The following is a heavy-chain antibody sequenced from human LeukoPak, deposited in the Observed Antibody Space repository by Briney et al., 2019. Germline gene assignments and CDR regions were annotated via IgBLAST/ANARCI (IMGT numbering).Heavy chain of an antibody. J-gene: IGHJ4*02. CDR2: IIPIFGTA. CDR1: GGTFTIYA. V-gene: IGHV1-69*05. CDR3: ARGYCSSTSCFPLDY. Sequence: SVTLSFKGSGGTFTIYAISWVRQAPGQGLEWMGGIIPIFGTANYAQKFQGRVTITTDKSTSTAYMELSSLRSEDTAVYYCARGYCSSTSCFPLDYWGQGTLVTVSS. D-gene: IGHD2-2*01.